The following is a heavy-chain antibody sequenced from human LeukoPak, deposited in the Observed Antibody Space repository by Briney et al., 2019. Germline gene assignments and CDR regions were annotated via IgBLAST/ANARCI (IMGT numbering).Heavy chain of an antibody. Sequence: SETLSLTCTVSGGXISSYYCSWIRQPPGKGLEWIGYISSSGSTNYNPSLESRVTISGDTSKNQFSLKLTSVTAADTALYYCARGRGYCSSTSCANFDYWGQGSLVTVSS. D-gene: IGHD2-2*01. CDR3: ARGRGYCSSTSCANFDY. CDR1: GGXISSYY. J-gene: IGHJ4*02. V-gene: IGHV4-59*01. CDR2: ISSSGST.